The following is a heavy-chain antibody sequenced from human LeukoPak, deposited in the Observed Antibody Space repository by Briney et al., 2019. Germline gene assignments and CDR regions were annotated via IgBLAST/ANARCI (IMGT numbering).Heavy chain of an antibody. CDR3: AIARPPTAAKALREFDSLSNRHFHH. J-gene: IGHJ4*02. CDR1: GGSFSGYY. D-gene: IGHD3-9*01. CDR2: ISHSGST. V-gene: IGHV4-34*01. Sequence: SETLSLTCAVYGGSFSGYYWSWIRQPPGKGLEWIGEISHSGSTNYSPSLKSRVTISVDTSKNQFSLKLSSVTPADTAVYYCAIARPPTAAKALREFDSLSNRHFHHRGQGTLVNVSS.